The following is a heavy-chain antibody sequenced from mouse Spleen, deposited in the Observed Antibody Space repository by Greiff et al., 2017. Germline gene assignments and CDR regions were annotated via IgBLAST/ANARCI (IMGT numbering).Heavy chain of an antibody. CDR2: ISSGGSYT. J-gene: IGHJ2*01. CDR1: GFTFSSYA. Sequence: EVQLVESGGGLVKPGGSLKLSCAASGFTFSSYAMSWVRQTPEKRLEWVATISSGGSYTYYPDSVKGRSTITRDNAKNTLYLQMSSLRSEDTAMYYCARHDARATLYFDYWGQGTTLTVSS. D-gene: IGHD3-1*01. V-gene: IGHV5-9-3*01. CDR3: ARHDARATLYFDY.